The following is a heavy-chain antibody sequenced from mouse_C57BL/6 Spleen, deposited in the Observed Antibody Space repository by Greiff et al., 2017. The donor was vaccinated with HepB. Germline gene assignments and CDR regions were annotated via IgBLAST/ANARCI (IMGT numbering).Heavy chain of an antibody. Sequence: QVQLQQPGAELVRPGSSVKLSCKASGYTFTSYWMHWVKQRPIQGLEWIGNIDPSDSETHYNQKFKDKATLTVDKSSSTAYMQLSSLTSEDSAGYDCARYGYGAMDYWGQGTSVTVSS. D-gene: IGHD2-2*01. V-gene: IGHV1-52*01. CDR2: IDPSDSET. J-gene: IGHJ4*01. CDR1: GYTFTSYW. CDR3: ARYGYGAMDY.